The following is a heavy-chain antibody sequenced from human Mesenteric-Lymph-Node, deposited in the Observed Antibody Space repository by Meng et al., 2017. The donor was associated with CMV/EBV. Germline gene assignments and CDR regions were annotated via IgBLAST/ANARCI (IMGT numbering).Heavy chain of an antibody. CDR2: IYSGGST. CDR3: ARGEDGERDVVYFQH. D-gene: IGHD3-10*01. CDR1: AIIVSSNQ. Sequence: GESLKISCAVSAIIVSSNQMTWVRQAPGKGLEWVSLIYSGGSTYYADSVKGRFTISRDNSKNTLFLQMNSLRAEDTAVYYCARGEDGERDVVYFQHWGQGTLVTVSS. V-gene: IGHV3-53*01. J-gene: IGHJ1*01.